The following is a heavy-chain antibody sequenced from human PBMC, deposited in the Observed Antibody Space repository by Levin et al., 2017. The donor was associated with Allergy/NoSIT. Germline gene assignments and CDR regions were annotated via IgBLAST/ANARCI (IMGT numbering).Heavy chain of an antibody. J-gene: IGHJ4*02. D-gene: IGHD4-17*01. CDR2: IYYSGST. CDR3: AGARTVTEASTDY. V-gene: IGHV4-59*01. Sequence: SSETLSLTCTVSGGSITNCYWTWIRQPPGKGLEWIGYIYYSGSTNYNPSLKSRVTISVDTSKNQFSLKLSSVTAADTAVYYCAGARTVTEASTDYWGQGTLVTVSS. CDR1: GGSITNCY.